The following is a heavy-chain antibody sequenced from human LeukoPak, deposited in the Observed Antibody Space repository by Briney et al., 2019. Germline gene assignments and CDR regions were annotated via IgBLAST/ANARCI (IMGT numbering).Heavy chain of an antibody. CDR1: GGSFSGYY. CDR2: INHSGST. CDR3: ARTNGGLRDY. Sequence: SETLSLTCAVYGGSFSGYYWSWIRQPPGKGLEWIGEINHSGSTNYNPSLKSRVTISVDTSKNQFSLKLSSVTAADTAVYYCARTNGGLRDYWGQGTLVTVSS. V-gene: IGHV4-34*01. D-gene: IGHD1-1*01. J-gene: IGHJ4*02.